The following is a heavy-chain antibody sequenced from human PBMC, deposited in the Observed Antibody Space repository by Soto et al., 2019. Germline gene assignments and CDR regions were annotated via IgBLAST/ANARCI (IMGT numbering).Heavy chain of an antibody. CDR1: GGTFSSYA. D-gene: IGHD3-9*01. CDR3: AREGRELRYFDWAPPTPGAFDI. J-gene: IGHJ3*02. V-gene: IGHV1-69*13. CDR2: IIPIFGTA. Sequence: SVKVSCKASGGTFSSYAISWVRQAPGHGLEWMGGIIPIFGTANYAQKFQGRVTITADESTSTAYMELSSLRSEDTAVYYCAREGRELRYFDWAPPTPGAFDIWGQGTMVTVSS.